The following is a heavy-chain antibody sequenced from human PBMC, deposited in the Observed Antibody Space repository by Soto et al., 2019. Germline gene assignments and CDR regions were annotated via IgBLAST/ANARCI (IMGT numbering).Heavy chain of an antibody. CDR1: GVTFSSYA. CDR3: ARDRQLDEDYYYYGMDV. CDR2: ISYDGSNK. Sequence: GGSLRLSCAASGVTFSSYAMHWVRQAPGKGLEWVAVISYDGSNKYYADSVKGRFTISRDNSKNTLYLQMNSLRAEDTAVYYCARDRQLDEDYYYYGMDVWGQGTTVTVSS. V-gene: IGHV3-30-3*01. D-gene: IGHD6-6*01. J-gene: IGHJ6*02.